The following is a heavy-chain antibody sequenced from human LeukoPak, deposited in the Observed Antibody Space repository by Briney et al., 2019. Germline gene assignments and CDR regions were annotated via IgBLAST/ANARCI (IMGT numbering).Heavy chain of an antibody. CDR2: IYYSGST. CDR1: GGSISSYY. J-gene: IGHJ6*02. D-gene: IGHD6-13*01. Sequence: SETLSLTCTVSGGSISSYYWSWIRQPPGKGLEWIGYIYYSGSTNYNPSLKSRVTISVDTSKNQFSLKLSSVTAADTAVYYCARVAYSSSWSRYYYGMDVRGQGTTVTVSS. CDR3: ARVAYSSSWSRYYYGMDV. V-gene: IGHV4-59*01.